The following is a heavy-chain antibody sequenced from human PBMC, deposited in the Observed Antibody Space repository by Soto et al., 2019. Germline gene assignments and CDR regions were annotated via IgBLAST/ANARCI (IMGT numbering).Heavy chain of an antibody. CDR1: GGTFSSYA. J-gene: IGHJ6*02. Sequence: SVKVSCKASGGTFSSYAISWVRQAPGQGLEWMGGIIPIFGTANYAQKFQGRVTITADESTSTAYMELSSLRSEDTAVYYCAARGYDFWSGYSDYYYYGMDVWGQGTTVTVSS. V-gene: IGHV1-69*13. CDR2: IIPIFGTA. D-gene: IGHD3-3*01. CDR3: AARGYDFWSGYSDYYYYGMDV.